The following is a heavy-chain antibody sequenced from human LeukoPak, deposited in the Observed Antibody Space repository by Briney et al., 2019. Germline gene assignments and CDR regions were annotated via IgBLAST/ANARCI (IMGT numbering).Heavy chain of an antibody. CDR1: GGTFSSYA. J-gene: IGHJ4*02. CDR3: ARGLMYYYDSSGSLAFDY. D-gene: IGHD3-22*01. Sequence: ASVKVSCKASGGTFSSYAISWVRQAPGQGREWMGGIIPIFGTAKYAQKFQGRVTITADESTSTAYMELSSQRSEDTAVYYCARGLMYYYDSSGSLAFDYWGQGTLVTVSS. V-gene: IGHV1-69*01. CDR2: IIPIFGTA.